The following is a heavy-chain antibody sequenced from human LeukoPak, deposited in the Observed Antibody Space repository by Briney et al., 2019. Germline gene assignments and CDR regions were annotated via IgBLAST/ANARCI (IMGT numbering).Heavy chain of an antibody. CDR2: IKSKTDGGTT. D-gene: IGHD2-21*02. CDR1: GSTFSNAW. V-gene: IGHV3-15*01. J-gene: IGHJ4*02. Sequence: GGSLRLSCAASGSTFSNAWMSWVRQAPGKGLEWVGRIKSKTDGGTTDYAAPVKGRFTISRDDSKNTLYLQMNSLKTEDTAVYYCTTDGLAYCGGDCYSGFDYWGQGTLVTVSS. CDR3: TTDGLAYCGGDCYSGFDY.